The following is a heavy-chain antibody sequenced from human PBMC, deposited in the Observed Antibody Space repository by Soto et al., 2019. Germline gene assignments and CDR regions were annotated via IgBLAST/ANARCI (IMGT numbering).Heavy chain of an antibody. CDR2: IYNSVTT. CDR3: AGADSGNYYQGFQM. V-gene: IGHV4-61*01. CDR1: GGSVRRRYYN. J-gene: IGHJ3*02. D-gene: IGHD1-26*01. Sequence: PSETQSLTCTVSGGSVRRRYYNYNWFRQPPGLGLERIGNIYNSVTTNYNSSLESRVTISVDTSKNMFSLRLSAVTAADTAVYYCAGADSGNYYQGFQMWGQEKMVTVSS.